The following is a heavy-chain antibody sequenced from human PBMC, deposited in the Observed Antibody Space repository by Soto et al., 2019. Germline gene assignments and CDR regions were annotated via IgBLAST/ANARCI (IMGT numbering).Heavy chain of an antibody. CDR3: AGDLIVGATPPYYFAY. Sequence: QVQLVQSGAEVKKPGASVKVSCKASGYTFTSYGISWVRQAPGQGLEWMGWISAYNGNTNYAQKLQGRVTMTTDTSPGTAHMELRGLRSADTAVYSCAGDLIVGATPPYYFAYWGQGTLVSVSA. V-gene: IGHV1-18*01. D-gene: IGHD1-26*01. CDR1: GYTFTSYG. CDR2: ISAYNGNT. J-gene: IGHJ4*02.